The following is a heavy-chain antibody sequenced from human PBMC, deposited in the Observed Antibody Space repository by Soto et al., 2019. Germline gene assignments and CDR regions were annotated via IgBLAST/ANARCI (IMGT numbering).Heavy chain of an antibody. Sequence: QVQLVQSGLEVKKPGASVKVSCKASAYTFNTYGISWVRRAPGQGLEWMGWISGHNGQTNYAQKFRGRVTITTDTSTSTAYMELRSLRSDDTAIYYCARDGRKQLWVEGRNAMDVWGQGTTVTVSS. CDR1: AYTFNTYG. J-gene: IGHJ6*02. V-gene: IGHV1-18*01. CDR3: ARDGRKQLWVEGRNAMDV. D-gene: IGHD5-18*01. CDR2: ISGHNGQT.